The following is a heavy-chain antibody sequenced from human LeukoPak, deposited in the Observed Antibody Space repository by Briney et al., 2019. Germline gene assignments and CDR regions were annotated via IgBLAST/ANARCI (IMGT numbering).Heavy chain of an antibody. CDR1: GYTFTGYN. D-gene: IGHD3-22*01. Sequence: ASVKVSCKASGYTFTGYNMHWVRQAPGQGLEWMGWINPNSGGTNYAQKFQGWVTMTRDTSISTAYMELSRLRSDDTAVYYCARVSYDSSGPRHYYYGMDVWGQGTTVTVSS. CDR2: INPNSGGT. CDR3: ARVSYDSSGPRHYYYGMDV. J-gene: IGHJ6*02. V-gene: IGHV1-2*04.